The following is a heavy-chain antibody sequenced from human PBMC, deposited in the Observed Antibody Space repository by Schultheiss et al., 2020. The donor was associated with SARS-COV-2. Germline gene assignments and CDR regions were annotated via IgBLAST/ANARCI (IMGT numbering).Heavy chain of an antibody. V-gene: IGHV3-48*03. CDR1: GFSFSAYE. CDR2: ISDSDGSV. CDR3: ARGPKSRPYYFDY. Sequence: GESLKISCAASGFSFSAYEMNWVRQAPGKGLEWVSYISDSDGSVYYADSVKGRFTISRDNAKNSLYLQMNSLRAEDTAVYYCARGPKSRPYYFDYWGQGTLVTVSS. J-gene: IGHJ4*02.